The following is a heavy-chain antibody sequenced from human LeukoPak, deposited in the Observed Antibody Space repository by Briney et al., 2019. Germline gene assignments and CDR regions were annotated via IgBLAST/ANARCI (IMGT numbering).Heavy chain of an antibody. CDR3: ARVTSRTSPLSGYYRGYFDY. J-gene: IGHJ4*02. CDR1: GFTVSSNY. Sequence: GGSLRLSCAASGFTVSSNYMTWVRQAPGQGLEWVSIIYAGGITYYADSVKGRFTISTDKSKNMLYIQMNSLRAADTAVYYCARVTSRTSPLSGYYRGYFDYWGQGTLVTVSS. V-gene: IGHV3-66*02. D-gene: IGHD3-3*01. CDR2: IYAGGIT.